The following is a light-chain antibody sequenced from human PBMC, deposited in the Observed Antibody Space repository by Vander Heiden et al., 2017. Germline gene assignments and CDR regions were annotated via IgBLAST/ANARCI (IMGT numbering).Light chain of an antibody. V-gene: IGKV1-5*03. CDR2: KAS. CDR3: QQDNSYWT. Sequence: DIQMTQSPSTLSASVGDRVTITCRASQSISSWLAWYQQKPGKAPKLLIYKASSLESGVPSRFSGSGSGTEFPLTISSLQPDDFATYYCQQDNSYWTFGQGTKVEIK. CDR1: QSISSW. J-gene: IGKJ1*01.